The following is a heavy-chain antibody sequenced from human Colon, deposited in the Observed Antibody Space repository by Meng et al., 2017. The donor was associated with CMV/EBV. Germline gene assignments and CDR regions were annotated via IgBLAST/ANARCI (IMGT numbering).Heavy chain of an antibody. CDR3: ARNIEAASRWFDP. CDR2: FYYTVTT. Sequence: SETLSPTCSVSGGSMNYFHWSWIRQAPGKGLEWIGSFYYTVTTNYNPSLESRVTLSGDASKNEFSLKLKSVAAADTAVYYCARNIEAASRWFDPWGQGTMVTVSS. D-gene: IGHD6-25*01. J-gene: IGHJ5*02. V-gene: IGHV4-59*01. CDR1: GGSMNYFH.